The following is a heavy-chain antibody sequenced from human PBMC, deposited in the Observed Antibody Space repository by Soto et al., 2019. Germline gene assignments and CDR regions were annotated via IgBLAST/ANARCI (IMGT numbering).Heavy chain of an antibody. D-gene: IGHD2-2*01. CDR3: ATEASYCSSTSFLCRANWFDP. CDR1: GYTITELS. J-gene: IGHJ5*02. V-gene: IGHV1-24*01. CDR2: FDPEDGET. Sequence: ASVKVSCKVSGYTITELSMHWVRQAPGKGLEWMGGFDPEDGETIYAQKFQGRVTMTEDTSTDTAYMELSSLRSEDTAVYYCATEASYCSSTSFLCRANWFDPWGQGTLVTVSS.